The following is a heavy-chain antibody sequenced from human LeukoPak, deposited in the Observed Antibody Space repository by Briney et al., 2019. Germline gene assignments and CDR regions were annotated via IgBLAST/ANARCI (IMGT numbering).Heavy chain of an antibody. CDR2: ISAYNVNT. Sequence: ASVKVSCKASGYNLISYGIIWVRQAPGQGLEWMGWISAYNVNTNYAQKFQGRVTMTTDRSTSTAYMELRSLKSDDTAVYFCARPYDTSGYYNYYLDYWGQGTLVTVSS. D-gene: IGHD3-22*01. CDR3: ARPYDTSGYYNYYLDY. V-gene: IGHV1-18*01. CDR1: GYNLISYG. J-gene: IGHJ4*02.